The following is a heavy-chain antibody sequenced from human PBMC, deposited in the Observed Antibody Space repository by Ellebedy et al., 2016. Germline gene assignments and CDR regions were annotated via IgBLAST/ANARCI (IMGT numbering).Heavy chain of an antibody. CDR3: ARDRDSSGWYYYYYYGMDV. CDR1: GFTFDDYA. V-gene: IGHV3-9*01. J-gene: IGHJ6*02. Sequence: SLKISXAASGFTFDDYAMHWVRQAPGKGLEWVSGISWNSGSIGYADSVKGRFTISRDNAKNSLYLQMNSLRAEDTAVYYCARDRDSSGWYYYYYYGMDVWGQGTTVTVSS. CDR2: ISWNSGSI. D-gene: IGHD6-19*01.